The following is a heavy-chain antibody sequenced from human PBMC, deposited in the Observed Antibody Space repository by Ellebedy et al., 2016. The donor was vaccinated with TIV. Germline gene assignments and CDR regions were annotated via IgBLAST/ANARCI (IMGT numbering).Heavy chain of an antibody. CDR1: GGTFSSYV. J-gene: IGHJ4*02. CDR2: IIPIFGAA. V-gene: IGHV1-69*13. CDR3: ARAESGGYAWDY. Sequence: AASVKVSCQASGGTFSSYVISWVRQAPGQGLEWMGGIIPIFGAANYAQKFQGRVSITADDSTSTADMELSGLRSEDTAVYFCARAESGGYAWDYWGQGTLVTVSS. D-gene: IGHD5-12*01.